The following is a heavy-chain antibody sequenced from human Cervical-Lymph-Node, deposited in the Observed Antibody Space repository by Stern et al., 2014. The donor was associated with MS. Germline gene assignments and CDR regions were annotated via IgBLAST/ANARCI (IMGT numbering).Heavy chain of an antibody. Sequence: QVQLVQSGGEVRKPGASVKVSCKASGYTFTSFGVSLVRRAPGQGLEWMGWISGYNGDTKYPQKFQGRVILTTDTSTSTAYMDLTSLRPDDTAMYYCARGPYCSSTSCYTNGYYFYGLDVWGQGTTITVSS. D-gene: IGHD2-2*02. CDR2: ISGYNGDT. V-gene: IGHV1-18*01. CDR1: GYTFTSFG. CDR3: ARGPYCSSTSCYTNGYYFYGLDV. J-gene: IGHJ6*02.